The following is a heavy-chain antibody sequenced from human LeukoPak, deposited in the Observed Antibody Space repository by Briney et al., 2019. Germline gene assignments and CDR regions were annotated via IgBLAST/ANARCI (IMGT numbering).Heavy chain of an antibody. J-gene: IGHJ4*02. CDR2: IYHSGST. V-gene: IGHV4-38-2*02. CDR3: ATHPRGYCSGGSCYGY. CDR1: GYSISSGYY. D-gene: IGHD2-15*01. Sequence: PSETLSLTCTVSGYSISSGYYWGWIRQPPGKGLEWIGSIYHSGSTNYNPSLKSRVTISVDTSKNQFSLNLSSVTAADTAVYYCATHPRGYCSGGSCYGYWGQGTLVTVSS.